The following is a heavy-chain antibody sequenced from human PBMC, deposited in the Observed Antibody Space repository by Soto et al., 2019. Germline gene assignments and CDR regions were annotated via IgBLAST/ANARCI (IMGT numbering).Heavy chain of an antibody. CDR1: GFTFSSYG. J-gene: IGHJ4*02. Sequence: LRLSCAASGFTFSSYGMHWVRQAPGKGLEWVAVISYDGSNKYYADSVKGRFTISRDNSKNTLYLQMNSLRAEDTAVYYCAVAPYYSSGWYPDYWGQGTLVTVSS. D-gene: IGHD6-19*01. CDR3: AVAPYYSSGWYPDY. V-gene: IGHV3-30*03. CDR2: ISYDGSNK.